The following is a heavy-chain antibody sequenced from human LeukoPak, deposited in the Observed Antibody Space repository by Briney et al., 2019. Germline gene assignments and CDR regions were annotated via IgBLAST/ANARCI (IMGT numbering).Heavy chain of an antibody. J-gene: IGHJ6*02. V-gene: IGHV3-30*18. Sequence: GRSLRLSCAASGFTFSSYGMHWVRQAPGKGLEWVAVISYDGSNKYYADSVKGRFTISRDNSKNTLYLQMNSLRAEDTAVYYCAKDLAHDYGGNRGGNYYYYGMDVWGQGTTVTVSS. D-gene: IGHD4-23*01. CDR1: GFTFSSYG. CDR2: ISYDGSNK. CDR3: AKDLAHDYGGNRGGNYYYYGMDV.